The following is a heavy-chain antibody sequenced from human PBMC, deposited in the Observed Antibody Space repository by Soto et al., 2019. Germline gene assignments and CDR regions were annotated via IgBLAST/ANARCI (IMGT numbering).Heavy chain of an antibody. CDR2: IGTAGDT. Sequence: GGSLRLSCAASGFTFSSYDMHWVRQATGKGLEWVSAIGTAGDTLYPGSVKGRFTISRENAKNSLYLQMNSLRAEDTAVYYFARNWGSAFDIWGQGTMVTVSS. D-gene: IGHD7-27*01. CDR1: GFTFSSYD. V-gene: IGHV3-13*01. J-gene: IGHJ3*02. CDR3: ARNWGSAFDI.